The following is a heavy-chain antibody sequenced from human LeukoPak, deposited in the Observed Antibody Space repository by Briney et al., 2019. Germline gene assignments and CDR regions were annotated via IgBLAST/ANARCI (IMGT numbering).Heavy chain of an antibody. J-gene: IGHJ4*02. V-gene: IGHV3-64*01. CDR3: ARSGSGWYRGYFDY. D-gene: IGHD6-19*01. CDR2: ISSNGGST. CDR1: GFTFSSYA. Sequence: GGSLRLSSAASGFTFSSYAMHWVRQAPGKGLEYVSAISSNGGSTYYANSVKGRFTISRDNSKNTLYLQMGSLRAEDMAVYYCARSGSGWYRGYFDYWGQGTLVTVSS.